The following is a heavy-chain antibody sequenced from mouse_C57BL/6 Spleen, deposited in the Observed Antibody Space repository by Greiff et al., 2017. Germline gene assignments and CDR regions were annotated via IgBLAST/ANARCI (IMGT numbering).Heavy chain of an antibody. CDR2: IDPSDSYT. D-gene: IGHD1-3*01. Sequence: VQLQQPGAELVKPGASVKLSCKASGYTFTSYWMQWVKQRPGQGLEWIGRIDPSDSYTNYNQKFKGKATLTVDTSSSTAYMQLSSLTSEDSAVYYCARTDNAEVKWYLDVWGTGTSVTVSS. CDR1: GYTFTSYW. V-gene: IGHV1-50*01. CDR3: ARTDNAEVKWYLDV. J-gene: IGHJ1*03.